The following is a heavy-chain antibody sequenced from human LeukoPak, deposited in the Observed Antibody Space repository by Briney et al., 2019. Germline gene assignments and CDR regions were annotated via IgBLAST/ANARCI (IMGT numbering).Heavy chain of an antibody. D-gene: IGHD2-2*01. J-gene: IGHJ4*02. CDR2: IIPIFGIA. Sequence: GASVKVSCKASGGTFSSYAISWVRQAPGQGLEWMGGIIPIFGIANYAQKFQGRVTITADESTSTAYMELSSLRSEDTAVYYCASLGGGYCSSTSCLEDYWGQGTLVTVSS. V-gene: IGHV1-69*13. CDR3: ASLGGGYCSSTSCLEDY. CDR1: GGTFSSYA.